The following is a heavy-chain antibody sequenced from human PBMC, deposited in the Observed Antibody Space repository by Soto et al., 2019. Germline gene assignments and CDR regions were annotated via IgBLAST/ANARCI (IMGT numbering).Heavy chain of an antibody. CDR3: ATSSDSGFDP. Sequence: QLQLVQSGAEVERPGASVRVSCKAYGYPFSKYGISWIRQAPGQGLEWRGWIKPDNGDTNYAQKFQGRVTMTTDTSSNTAYMELRSLRSDDTAVYYCATSSDSGFDPWGQGTLVSVSS. J-gene: IGHJ5*02. CDR1: GYPFSKYG. V-gene: IGHV1-18*04. D-gene: IGHD3-10*01. CDR2: IKPDNGDT.